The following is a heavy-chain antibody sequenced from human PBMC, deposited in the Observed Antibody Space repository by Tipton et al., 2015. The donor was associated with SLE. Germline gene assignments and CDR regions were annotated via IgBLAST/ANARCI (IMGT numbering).Heavy chain of an antibody. CDR3: ARYNSPSWFDP. J-gene: IGHJ5*02. Sequence: TLSLTCTVSGGSIGPYYWHWIRQSPGKALEWIGYIYFDGNSNGRGNYNPSLKSRVTMSVDPSKMQFSLNLNSVTAADTAVYYCARYNSPSWFDPWGQGTLVTVSS. V-gene: IGHV4-59*01. D-gene: IGHD6-19*01. CDR1: GGSIGPYY. CDR2: IYFDGNS.